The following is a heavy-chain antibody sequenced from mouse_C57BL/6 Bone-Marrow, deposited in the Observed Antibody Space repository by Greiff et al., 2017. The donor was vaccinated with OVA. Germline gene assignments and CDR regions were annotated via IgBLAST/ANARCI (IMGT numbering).Heavy chain of an antibody. J-gene: IGHJ3*01. CDR1: GFNIKDYY. CDR3: ARLITRGH. D-gene: IGHD1-1*01. Sequence: VQLKESGAELVKPGASVKLSCTASGFNIKDYYMHWVKQRTEQGLEWIGRIDPEDGETKYDPKFKGKATITADTSSNTAYLQLSSLTSEDTAVYYCARLITRGHWGQGTLVTVSA. V-gene: IGHV14-2*01. CDR2: IDPEDGET.